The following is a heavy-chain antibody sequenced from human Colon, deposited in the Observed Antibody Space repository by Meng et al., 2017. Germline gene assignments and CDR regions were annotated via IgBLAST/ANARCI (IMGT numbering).Heavy chain of an antibody. CDR3: ARDRVPGKY. CDR2: IYYSGTT. Sequence: QVQLPGSGPGLVRPSETLSLTCTVSGGSVSSGTYYWSWIRQPPGKGLEWIGCIYYSGTTNYNPSLKSRVTISVDTSKNQFSLKLSSVTPADTAVYFCARDRVPGKYWGQGTLVTVSS. V-gene: IGHV4-61*01. J-gene: IGHJ4*02. CDR1: GGSVSSGTYY. D-gene: IGHD1-14*01.